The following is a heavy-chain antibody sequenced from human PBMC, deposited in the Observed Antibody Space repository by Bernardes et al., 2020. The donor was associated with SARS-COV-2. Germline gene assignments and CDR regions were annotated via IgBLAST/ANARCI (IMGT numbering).Heavy chain of an antibody. Sequence: SETLSLTCTVSGGSIRSRTYYWGWIRQPPGKGLEWIGSIYYSGSTYYNPSLKSRVTISVDMSKNQFSLKLSSVTAADTAVYYCAKVDGSERDYGMDVWGQGTTVTGSS. D-gene: IGHD3-10*01. CDR1: GGSIRSRTYY. CDR2: IYYSGST. V-gene: IGHV4-39*01. J-gene: IGHJ6*02. CDR3: AKVDGSERDYGMDV.